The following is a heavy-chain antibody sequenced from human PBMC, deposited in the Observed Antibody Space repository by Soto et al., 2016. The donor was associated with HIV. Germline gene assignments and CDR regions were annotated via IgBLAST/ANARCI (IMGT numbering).Heavy chain of an antibody. D-gene: IGHD3-22*01. Sequence: QVQLVQSGAEVKKPGASVKVSCKTSGYTFTAYYIHWVRQAPGQGLEWMGWINPNSGVTNYAQKFQGRVTMTRDTSFSTAYMELSSLRSEDTAVYYCATELRLDDSIGYYYVAHDAFDIWGQGTMVTVSS. J-gene: IGHJ3*02. CDR1: GYTFTAYY. V-gene: IGHV1-2*02. CDR3: ATELRLDDSIGYYYVAHDAFDI. CDR2: INPNSGVT.